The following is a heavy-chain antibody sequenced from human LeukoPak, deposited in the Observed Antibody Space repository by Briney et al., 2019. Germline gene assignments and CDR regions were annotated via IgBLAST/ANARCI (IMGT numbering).Heavy chain of an antibody. CDR3: ARDQRIVTGTTDGSYFDY. CDR1: GFTFSSYA. Sequence: GGSLRLPCAASGFTFSSYAMHWVRQAPGKGLEYVSAITSNGGSTYYANSVKGRFTISRDNSKNTLYLQMGSLRAEDMAVYYCARDQRIVTGTTDGSYFDYWGQGTLVTVSS. D-gene: IGHD1-20*01. V-gene: IGHV3-64*01. J-gene: IGHJ4*02. CDR2: ITSNGGST.